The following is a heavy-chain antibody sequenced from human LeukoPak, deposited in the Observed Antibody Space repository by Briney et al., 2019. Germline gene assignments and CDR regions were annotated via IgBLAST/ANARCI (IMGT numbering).Heavy chain of an antibody. CDR2: ISYDGSNK. Sequence: GGSLRLSCAASGFTFSSYAMHWVRQAPGKGLEWVAVISYDGSNKYYADSVKGRFTISRDNSKNTLYPQMNSLRAEDTAVYYCARDIIYYGSGSYMDVWSKGTTVTVSS. CDR3: ARDIIYYGSGSYMDV. J-gene: IGHJ6*04. V-gene: IGHV3-30*04. D-gene: IGHD3-10*01. CDR1: GFTFSSYA.